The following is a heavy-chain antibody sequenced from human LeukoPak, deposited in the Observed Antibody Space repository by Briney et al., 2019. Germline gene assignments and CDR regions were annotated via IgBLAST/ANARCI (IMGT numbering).Heavy chain of an antibody. CDR1: GFTFRSYW. V-gene: IGHV3-7*01. J-gene: IGHJ4*02. Sequence: PGGSLRLSCAASGFTFRSYWMSWVRQAPGKRLEWVANINQGGSVKYYVDSVKGRFTISRDDAKNSLYVQMNSLRDEDTAVYYCARSHSGSYYWGQGTLVTVSS. D-gene: IGHD1-26*01. CDR2: INQGGSVK. CDR3: ARSHSGSYY.